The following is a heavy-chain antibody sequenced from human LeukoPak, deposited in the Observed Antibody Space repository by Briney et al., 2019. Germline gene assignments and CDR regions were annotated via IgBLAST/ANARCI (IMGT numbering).Heavy chain of an antibody. CDR1: GGSISSGSYY. CDR2: IYTSGTT. J-gene: IGHJ4*02. Sequence: SETLSLTCTVSGGSISSGSYYWSWIRQPAGKGLEWIGRIYTSGTTNYNPSLKSRVTISVDTSKNQFSLELSSVTAADTAVYYCARVGGLNPPNFYDRSGFFDYWGQGTLVTVSS. CDR3: ARVGGLNPPNFYDRSGFFDY. D-gene: IGHD3-22*01. V-gene: IGHV4-61*02.